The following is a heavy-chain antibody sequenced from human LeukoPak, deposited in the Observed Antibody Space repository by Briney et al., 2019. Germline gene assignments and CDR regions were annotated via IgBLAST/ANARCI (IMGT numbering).Heavy chain of an antibody. D-gene: IGHD3-16*01. J-gene: IGHJ6*03. CDR2: ISGSGGSS. CDR3: AKLGGHPLHNYYVGV. CDR1: GVTFSSYA. Sequence: PGGSLRLSCAASGVTFSSYAMSWVRQAPGKGLEWVSSISGSGGSSYYADSVKGRFTISRDNSRNTLYLVMNSLRAEDTAVYYCAKLGGHPLHNYYVGVWGKGTTVAVSS. V-gene: IGHV3-23*01.